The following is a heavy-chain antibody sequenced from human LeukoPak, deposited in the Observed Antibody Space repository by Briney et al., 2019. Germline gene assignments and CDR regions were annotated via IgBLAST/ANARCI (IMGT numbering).Heavy chain of an antibody. CDR3: ARDPTVDFWSGLLGVDY. Sequence: GGSLRLSCAASGFTFSDYYMSWIRQAPGKGLDWVSYISSSGSTIYYADSVKGRFTISRDNAKNSLYLQMNSLRAEDTAVYYCARDPTVDFWSGLLGVDYWGQGTLVTVSS. V-gene: IGHV3-11*04. J-gene: IGHJ4*02. CDR2: ISSSGSTI. CDR1: GFTFSDYY. D-gene: IGHD3-3*01.